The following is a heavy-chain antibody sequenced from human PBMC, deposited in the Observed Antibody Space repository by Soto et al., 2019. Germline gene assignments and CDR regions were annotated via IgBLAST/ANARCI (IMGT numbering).Heavy chain of an antibody. J-gene: IGHJ5*02. CDR2: VSYSGTT. CDR1: GGSIRDYY. V-gene: IGHV4-59*01. D-gene: IGHD3-10*01. CDR3: ARGAMHYGSDSYCNWFDP. Sequence: SETLSLTCTVSGGSIRDYYWSWIRQPPGKGLEWIGYVSYSGTTNYNPSLMSRVTTSIDTSKKQFFLRLSSVTAADTAMYYCARGAMHYGSDSYCNWFDPWGQGTLVTVSS.